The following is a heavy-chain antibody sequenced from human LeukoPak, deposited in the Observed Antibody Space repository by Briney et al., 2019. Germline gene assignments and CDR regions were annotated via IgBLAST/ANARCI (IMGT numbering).Heavy chain of an antibody. V-gene: IGHV3-23*01. CDR3: ARDQILGYYDSSGYYGAAGFDH. D-gene: IGHD3-22*01. CDR2: ISGNGGTT. Sequence: XXVSSISGNGGTTYYAASVLGRFTISRDNSKNTLYLQMNSLRAEDTAVYYCARDQILGYYDSSGYYGAAGFDHWGQGTLVTVSS. J-gene: IGHJ5*02.